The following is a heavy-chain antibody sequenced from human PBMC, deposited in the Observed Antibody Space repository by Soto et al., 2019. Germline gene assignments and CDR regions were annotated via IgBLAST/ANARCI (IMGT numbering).Heavy chain of an antibody. Sequence: QGQLVQSGAEVKKPGSSVKVSCQSSGGTFSSYAISWVRQAPGQGLEGMGGIIPIFGTANYAQKFQGRVTITADESTSTAYMELSSLRSEDTAVYYCAREAARPHYYYGMDVWGQGTTVTVSS. V-gene: IGHV1-69*01. CDR2: IIPIFGTA. D-gene: IGHD6-6*01. J-gene: IGHJ6*02. CDR3: AREAARPHYYYGMDV. CDR1: GGTFSSYA.